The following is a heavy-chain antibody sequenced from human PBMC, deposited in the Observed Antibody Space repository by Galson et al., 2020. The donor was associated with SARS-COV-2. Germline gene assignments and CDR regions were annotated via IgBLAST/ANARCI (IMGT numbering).Heavy chain of an antibody. J-gene: IGHJ5*02. CDR3: ARALLAVATREHGGFDP. D-gene: IGHD6-19*01. V-gene: IGHV5-51*01. CDR2: IYPGDSDT. Sequence: GESLKISCKGSGYSFTSYWIGWVRQMPGKGLEWMGIIYPGDSDTRYSPSFQGQVTISADKSISTAYLQWSSLKASDTAMYYCARALLAVATREHGGFDPWGQGTLVTVSS. CDR1: GYSFTSYW.